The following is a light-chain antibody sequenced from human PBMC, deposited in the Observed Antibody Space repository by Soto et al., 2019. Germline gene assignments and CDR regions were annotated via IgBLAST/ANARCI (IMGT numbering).Light chain of an antibody. Sequence: SYELTQPPSVSVSPGQTASITCSGDKLEDKYACWYQQKPGQSPILIIYQDTRRPSGIPERFSGSNSENRATLTISGTQAMDEADYYCQAWDSGTAVFGGGTKLTVL. CDR1: KLEDKY. CDR2: QDT. J-gene: IGLJ2*01. CDR3: QAWDSGTAV. V-gene: IGLV3-1*01.